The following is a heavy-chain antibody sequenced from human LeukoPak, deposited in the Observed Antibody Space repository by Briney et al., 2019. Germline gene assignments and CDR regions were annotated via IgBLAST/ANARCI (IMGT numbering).Heavy chain of an antibody. Sequence: GGSLRLSCAASGFTFSSYSMNWVRQAPGKGLEWVSSISSSSSYIYYADSVKGRFTISRDNSKNTLYLQMNSLRAEDTAVYNCAKDVIAVAGETDYWGQGTLVTVSS. CDR2: ISSSSSYI. D-gene: IGHD6-19*01. V-gene: IGHV3-21*04. J-gene: IGHJ4*02. CDR3: AKDVIAVAGETDY. CDR1: GFTFSSYS.